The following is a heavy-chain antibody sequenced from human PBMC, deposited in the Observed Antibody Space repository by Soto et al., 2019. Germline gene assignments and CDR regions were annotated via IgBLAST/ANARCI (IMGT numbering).Heavy chain of an antibody. CDR2: IKQDGSEK. CDR3: ARVGCSSTSCYAIFDY. CDR1: GFTFSSYW. J-gene: IGHJ4*02. Sequence: EVQLVESGGGLVQPGGSLRLSCAASGFTFSSYWMSWVRQAPGKGLEWVANIKQDGSEKYYVDSVKGRFTISRDHAKNSLYLRMNSLRAEDTALYYCARVGCSSTSCYAIFDYWGQGTLVTVSS. D-gene: IGHD2-2*01. V-gene: IGHV3-7*01.